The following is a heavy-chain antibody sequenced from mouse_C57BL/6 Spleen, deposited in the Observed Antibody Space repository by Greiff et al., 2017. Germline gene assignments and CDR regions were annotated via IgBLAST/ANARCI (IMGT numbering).Heavy chain of an antibody. V-gene: IGHV1-82*01. J-gene: IGHJ1*03. Sequence: VQLQQSGPELVKPGASVKISCKASGYAFSSSWMNWVKQRPGKGLEWIGRIYPGDGDTNYNGKFKGKATLTADKSSSTAYMQRSSLTSEDSAVYFCARPTTVVARYFDVWGTGTTVTVSS. CDR3: ARPTTVVARYFDV. CDR2: IYPGDGDT. D-gene: IGHD1-1*01. CDR1: GYAFSSSW.